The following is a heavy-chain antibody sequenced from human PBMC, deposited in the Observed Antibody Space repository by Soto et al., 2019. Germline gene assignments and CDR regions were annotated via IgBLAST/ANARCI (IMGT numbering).Heavy chain of an antibody. CDR1: GFTLSGYA. Sequence: EVQLAESGGGLAQPGGSLRLSCAASGFTLSGYAMDWVRQAPGKGPEYVSGISSNGVGTYYANSVQGRFTISRDNSKNTVYLQTGSLRPEDMAVYYCARRARPDFYYMDVWGKGTTVTVS. J-gene: IGHJ6*03. D-gene: IGHD6-6*01. V-gene: IGHV3-64*01. CDR2: ISSNGVGT. CDR3: ARRARPDFYYMDV.